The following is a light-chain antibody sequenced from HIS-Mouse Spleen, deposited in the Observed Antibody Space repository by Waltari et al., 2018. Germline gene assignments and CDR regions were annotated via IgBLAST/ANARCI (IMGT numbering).Light chain of an antibody. J-gene: IGLJ3*02. CDR2: RNN. V-gene: IGLV1-47*01. CDR1: SSNIGRTY. CDR3: AAWDDSLSGPV. Sequence: QSVLTQPHSASGTPGQRVTISRSGSSSNIGRTYVYWYQQLPGTAPKRLIYRNNQRPSGVPDRFSGSKSGTSASLAISGLRSEDEADYYCAAWDDSLSGPVFGGGTKLTVL.